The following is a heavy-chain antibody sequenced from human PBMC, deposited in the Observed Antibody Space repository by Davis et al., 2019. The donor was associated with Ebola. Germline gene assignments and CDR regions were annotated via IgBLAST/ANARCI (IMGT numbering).Heavy chain of an antibody. CDR2: ISSSSSYI. D-gene: IGHD3-3*01. V-gene: IGHV3-21*04. CDR3: ARGVGLGLEWLYYGMDV. J-gene: IGHJ6*02. Sequence: GGSLRLSCAASGFTFSSYGMHWVRQAPGKGLEWVSSISSSSSYIYYADSVKGRFTISRENAKISLYLQMNSRRAEDTAVYYCARGVGLGLEWLYYGMDVWGQGTTVTVSS. CDR1: GFTFSSYG.